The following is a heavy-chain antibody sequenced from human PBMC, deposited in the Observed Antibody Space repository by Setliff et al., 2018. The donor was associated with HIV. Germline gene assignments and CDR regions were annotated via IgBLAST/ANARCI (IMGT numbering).Heavy chain of an antibody. D-gene: IGHD2-15*01. CDR1: GFTFSSSS. V-gene: IGHV3-21*01. CDR3: ARDRRRYDIVALHYMDV. CDR2: ITSSSNYI. J-gene: IGHJ6*03. Sequence: GGSLRLSCAASGFTFSSSSMNWVRQAPGKGLEWVSSITSSSNYIYYADSVKGRFTISRDNAKNSLYLQMNSLRAEDTAMYYCARDRRRYDIVALHYMDVWGKGTTVTVSS.